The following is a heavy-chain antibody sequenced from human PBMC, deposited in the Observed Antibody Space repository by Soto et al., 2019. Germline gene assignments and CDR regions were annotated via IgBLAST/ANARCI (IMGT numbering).Heavy chain of an antibody. CDR2: IDPSDSYT. D-gene: IGHD1-26*01. CDR1: GYSFTNYW. V-gene: IGHV5-10-1*01. Sequence: GESLKISCKGSGYSFTNYWISWVRQMPRKGLEWMGRIDPSDSYTNYSPSFQGHVTISADKSISTAFLQWSSLKASDTAMYYCARLRGRWQKSTFDYWGQGIXVTVSS. CDR3: ARLRGRWQKSTFDY. J-gene: IGHJ4*02.